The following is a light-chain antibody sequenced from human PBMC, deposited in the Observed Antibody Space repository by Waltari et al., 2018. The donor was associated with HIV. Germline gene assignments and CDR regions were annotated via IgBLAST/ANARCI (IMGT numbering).Light chain of an antibody. CDR3: SSFTSDATVL. CDR1: SSDVGGYKY. V-gene: IGLV2-14*03. CDR2: QIK. Sequence: QSALTQPASVSGSPGQAVNLSCTGTSSDVGGYKYVYWYPQPPGKVPKFLIFQIKNRASGVSSRFSGSKAGNTATLTISGLQAEDEADYYCSSFTSDATVLFGGGTKLTV. J-gene: IGLJ2*01.